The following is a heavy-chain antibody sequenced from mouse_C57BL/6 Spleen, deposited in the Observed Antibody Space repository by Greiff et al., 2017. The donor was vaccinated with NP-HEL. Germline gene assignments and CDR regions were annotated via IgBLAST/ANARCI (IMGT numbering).Heavy chain of an antibody. D-gene: IGHD2-1*01. Sequence: EVKLVESGGGLVQPGGSLSLSCAASGFTFTDYYMSWVRQPPGKALEWLGFIRNKANGYTTEYSASVKGRFTISRDNSQRILYLQMNALRAEASATYYFSIYFSRDGNYGFSSWFQGTLVTVSA. CDR2: IRNKANGYTT. J-gene: IGHJ3*01. CDR3: SIYFSRDGNYGFSS. CDR1: GFTFTDYY. V-gene: IGHV7-3*01.